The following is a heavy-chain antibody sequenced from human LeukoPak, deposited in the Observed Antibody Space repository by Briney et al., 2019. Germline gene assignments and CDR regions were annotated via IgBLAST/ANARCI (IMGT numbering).Heavy chain of an antibody. J-gene: IGHJ4*02. CDR1: GGSFSGCY. CDR3: ARSGSGIDY. CDR2: INHSGST. D-gene: IGHD3-10*01. V-gene: IGHV4-34*01. Sequence: SETLSLTCAVYGGSFSGCYWSWIRQPPGKGLEWIGEINHSGSTNYNPSLQSRVTISVDTSKNQFSLKLSSVTAADTAVYYCARSGSGIDYWGQGTLVTVSS.